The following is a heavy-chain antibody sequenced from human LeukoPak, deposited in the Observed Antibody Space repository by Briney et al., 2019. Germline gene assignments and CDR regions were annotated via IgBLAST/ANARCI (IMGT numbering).Heavy chain of an antibody. CDR1: GGTFSSYA. CDR3: ARDRSIAAHYNWFDP. CDR2: IIPIFGTA. V-gene: IGHV1-69*01. D-gene: IGHD6-6*01. Sequence: SSVKVSCKASGGTFSSYAISWVRQAPGQGLEWMGGIIPIFGTANYAQKFQGRVTITADESTSTAYMELSSLRSEDTAVYYCARDRSIAAHYNWFDPWGQGTLVTVSS. J-gene: IGHJ5*02.